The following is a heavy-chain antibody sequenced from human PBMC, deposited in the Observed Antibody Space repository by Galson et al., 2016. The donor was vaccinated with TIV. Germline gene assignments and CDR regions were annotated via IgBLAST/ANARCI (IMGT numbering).Heavy chain of an antibody. CDR3: AGWIQPELSMDV. CDR1: GGTFISYP. Sequence: SVKVSCKASGGTFISYPISWVRQAPGQGLEWMGGIIPIFGTPNYAQKFQDRLTITADESTKTACMELSSLRSEDTAVYYCAGWIQPELSMDVWGQGTTVTVSS. J-gene: IGHJ6*02. D-gene: IGHD5-18*01. V-gene: IGHV1-69*13. CDR2: IIPIFGTP.